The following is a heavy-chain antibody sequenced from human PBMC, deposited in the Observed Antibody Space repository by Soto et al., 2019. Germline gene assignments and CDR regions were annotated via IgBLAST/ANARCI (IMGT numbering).Heavy chain of an antibody. CDR1: GDSVSSDNYY. V-gene: IGHV4-61*01. CDR3: ARDTRGYSRAFDY. CDR2: ISSSGST. D-gene: IGHD5-18*01. J-gene: IGHJ4*02. Sequence: SETLSLTCIVSGDSVSSDNYYWTWIRQPPGKGLEWIGYISSSGSTYYNPSLKSRVTISVDTSRNQFSLKLTSVTAADTAVYYCARDTRGYSRAFDYWGQGTLVIVSS.